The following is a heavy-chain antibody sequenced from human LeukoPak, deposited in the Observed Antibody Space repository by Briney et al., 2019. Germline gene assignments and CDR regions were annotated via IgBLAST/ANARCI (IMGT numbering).Heavy chain of an antibody. Sequence: PVRISSKSSVGTFSRSAISSVRQTPGQGLEWGGEGIPIFGTAHYAQKIQSRVTITADKSTRTHHMEMRSLRSEDMAVYYCARGGHYYESSSYDSLDYWGRETLFTVSS. D-gene: IGHD3-22*01. CDR1: VGTFSRSA. CDR3: ARGGHYYESSSYDSLDY. J-gene: IGHJ4*02. V-gene: IGHV1-69*06. CDR2: GIPIFGTA.